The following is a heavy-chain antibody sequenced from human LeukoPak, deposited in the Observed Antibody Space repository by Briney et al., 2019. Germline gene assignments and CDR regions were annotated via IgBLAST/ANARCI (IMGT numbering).Heavy chain of an antibody. CDR3: ARDRTKANFDAFDI. CDR2: TYYRSKWYN. CDR1: GDSVSSNSAA. J-gene: IGHJ3*02. D-gene: IGHD4/OR15-4a*01. Sequence: SQTLSLTCAISGDSVSSNSAAWNWIRQSPLRGLEWLGRTYYRSKWYNDYAVSVKSRITINPDTSKNQFSLQLNSVTPEDTAVYYCARDRTKANFDAFDIWGQGTMVTVSS. V-gene: IGHV6-1*01.